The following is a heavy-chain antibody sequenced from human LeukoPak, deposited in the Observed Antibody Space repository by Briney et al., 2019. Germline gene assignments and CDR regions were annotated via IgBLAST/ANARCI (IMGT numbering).Heavy chain of an antibody. CDR1: GFTFSTYW. CDR3: ARGLTAFGAVAGDY. D-gene: IGHD3-16*01. CDR2: IKNDGSGT. V-gene: IGHV3-74*01. J-gene: IGHJ4*02. Sequence: GGSLRLSCAASGFTFSTYWMHWVRQAPGKGLVWVSSIKNDGSGTTYADSVKGRFTISRDNAKNTLYLQMNSLRAEDTAVYYCARGLTAFGAVAGDYWGQGTLVTVSS.